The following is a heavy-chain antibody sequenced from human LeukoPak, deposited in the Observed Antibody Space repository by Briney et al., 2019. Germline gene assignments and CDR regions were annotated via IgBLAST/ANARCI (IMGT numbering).Heavy chain of an antibody. CDR3: ARELSSSWYKEGCSDY. V-gene: IGHV4-4*07. CDR1: GGSISSYY. Sequence: SETLSLTCTVSGGSISSYYWSWIRQPAGKGLEWIGRIYTSGSTNYNPSLKSRVTMSVDTSKNQFSLKLSSVTAADTAVYYCARELSSSWYKEGCSDYWGQGTLVTVSS. CDR2: IYTSGST. J-gene: IGHJ4*02. D-gene: IGHD6-13*01.